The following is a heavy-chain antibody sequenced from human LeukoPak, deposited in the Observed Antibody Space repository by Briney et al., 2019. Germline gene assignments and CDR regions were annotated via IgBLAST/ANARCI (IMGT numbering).Heavy chain of an antibody. D-gene: IGHD1-26*01. V-gene: IGHV1-69*06. CDR3: ARDRGWELRWFELDY. CDR1: GGTFSNYA. CDR2: IIPIFGTA. Sequence: SVKVSCKASGGTFSNYAISWVRQAPGQGLEWMGGIIPIFGTANYAQKFRGRVTVTADKSTRTAYMELSSLRSEDTAVYYCARDRGWELRWFELDYWGQGTLVTVSS. J-gene: IGHJ4*02.